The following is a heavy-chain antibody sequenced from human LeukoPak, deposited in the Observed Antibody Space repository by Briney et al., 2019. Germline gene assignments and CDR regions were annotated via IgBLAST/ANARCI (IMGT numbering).Heavy chain of an antibody. CDR3: ARWGYYSPDY. J-gene: IGHJ4*02. CDR1: GFTFSSYE. Sequence: GGSLRLSCAASGFTFSSYEMNWVRQAPGKGLEWVSSLTSSSRYRYYADSVKGRFTISRDNAKNSLYLQMNSLRAEDTAVYYCARWGYYSPDYWGQGTLVTVSS. CDR2: LTSSSRYR. V-gene: IGHV3-21*01. D-gene: IGHD3-22*01.